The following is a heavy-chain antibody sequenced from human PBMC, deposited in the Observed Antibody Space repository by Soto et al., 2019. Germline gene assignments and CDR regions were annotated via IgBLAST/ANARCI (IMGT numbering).Heavy chain of an antibody. Sequence: QEHLVESGGGVVQPGRSLRLSCAASAFTFGDYGMHWVRQAPGKGLEWVGVISYDGRDKYYADSMKGRVSISRDNVKNSLFLQLNSLRAEDTAIYYCAGDLGVSTRPKGYWGQGTLVTVSS. D-gene: IGHD6-6*01. CDR2: ISYDGRDK. V-gene: IGHV3-30*03. J-gene: IGHJ4*02. CDR1: AFTFGDYG. CDR3: AGDLGVSTRPKGY.